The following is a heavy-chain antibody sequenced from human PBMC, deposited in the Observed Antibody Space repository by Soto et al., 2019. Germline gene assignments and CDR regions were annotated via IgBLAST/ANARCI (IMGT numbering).Heavy chain of an antibody. CDR3: ARVGSGSPVFDY. CDR1: GGSISSYY. V-gene: IGHV4-59*01. Sequence: SETLSLTCTVSGGSISSYYWSWIRQPPGKGLEWIGYIYYSGSTNYNPSLKSRVTISVDTSKNQISLKLSSVTAADTAVYYCARVGSGSPVFDYWGQGTLVTVSS. D-gene: IGHD3-10*01. J-gene: IGHJ4*02. CDR2: IYYSGST.